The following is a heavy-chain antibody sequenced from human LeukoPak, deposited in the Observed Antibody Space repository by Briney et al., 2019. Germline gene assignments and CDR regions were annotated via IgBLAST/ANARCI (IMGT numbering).Heavy chain of an antibody. V-gene: IGHV3-30*04. J-gene: IGHJ4*02. CDR3: ACDY. CDR1: GFNFSDYA. CDR2: VSYGGKIK. Sequence: PGGSLRLSCAASGFNFSDYAMHWVRQAPGKGLDWVAVVSYGGKIKYYADSVEGRFTISRDNSKSTLYLQMNNLRSDDTAIYYCACDYWGQGTLVTVSS.